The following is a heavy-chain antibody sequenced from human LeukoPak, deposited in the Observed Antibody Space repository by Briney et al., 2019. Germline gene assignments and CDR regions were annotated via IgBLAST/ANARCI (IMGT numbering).Heavy chain of an antibody. J-gene: IGHJ3*02. V-gene: IGHV1-69*05. CDR3: AREGEWELLRSHAFDI. D-gene: IGHD1-26*01. Sequence: SVRVSCTASGGTFSSYAISWVRQAPGQGLEGRGGIIPIFGTANYAQKFQGRVTITTDESTSTAYMELSSLRSEDTAVYYCAREGEWELLRSHAFDIWGQGTMVTVSS. CDR2: IIPIFGTA. CDR1: GGTFSSYA.